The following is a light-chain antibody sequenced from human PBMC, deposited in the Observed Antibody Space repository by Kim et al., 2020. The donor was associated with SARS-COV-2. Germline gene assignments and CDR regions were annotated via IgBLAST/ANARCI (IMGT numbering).Light chain of an antibody. V-gene: IGKV3-15*01. CDR1: QSVSTN. Sequence: DIVMTQSPATLSVSPGERATLFCRASQSVSTNLAWYQQKPGQGPRLLIYGASSRATGIPARFSGSGSGTEFALIISSLQSEDFAVYYCQQYNNGYTFGQGTKLEI. J-gene: IGKJ2*01. CDR2: GAS. CDR3: QQYNNGYT.